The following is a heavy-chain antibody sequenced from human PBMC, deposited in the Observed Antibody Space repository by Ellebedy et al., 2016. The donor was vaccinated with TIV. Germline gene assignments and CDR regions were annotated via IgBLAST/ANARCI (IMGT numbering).Heavy chain of an antibody. D-gene: IGHD2-15*01. CDR2: ISGSGRTI. Sequence: GGSLRLSXAASGFPFSDYYMSWIRQAPGKGMEWVSYISGSGRTIDYADSVKGRVTISRDNAKNSFYLQMNSLRAEDTAVYYCARFPIGYDNHFDYWGQGTLVTFSS. CDR3: ARFPIGYDNHFDY. J-gene: IGHJ4*02. V-gene: IGHV3-11*01. CDR1: GFPFSDYY.